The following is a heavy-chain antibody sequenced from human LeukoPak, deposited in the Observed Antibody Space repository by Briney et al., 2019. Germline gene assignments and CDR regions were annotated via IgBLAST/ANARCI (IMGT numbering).Heavy chain of an antibody. J-gene: IGHJ3*02. D-gene: IGHD5-18*01. CDR1: GFTFSSYA. CDR2: ISGSGGST. V-gene: IGHV3-23*01. Sequence: GGSRLSCAASGFTFSSYAMSWVRQAPGEGLEWVSAISGSGGSTYYADSVKGRFTISRDNSKNTLYLQMNSLRAEDTAVYYCAKDRSTAMVLDAFDIWGQGTMVTVSS. CDR3: AKDRSTAMVLDAFDI.